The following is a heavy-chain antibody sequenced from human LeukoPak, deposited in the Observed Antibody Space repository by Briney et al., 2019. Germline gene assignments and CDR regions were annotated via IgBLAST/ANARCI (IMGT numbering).Heavy chain of an antibody. CDR1: GFTFSSYG. CDR3: AKVLDTAMVSGFDY. CDR2: ISGSSGST. V-gene: IGHV3-23*01. J-gene: IGHJ4*02. D-gene: IGHD5-18*01. Sequence: GGSLRLSCAASGFTFSSYGMHWVRQAPGKGLEWVSAISGSSGSTYYADSVKGRFTLSRDNAKNTLYLQMNSLRAEDTAVYYCAKVLDTAMVSGFDYWGQGTLVTVSS.